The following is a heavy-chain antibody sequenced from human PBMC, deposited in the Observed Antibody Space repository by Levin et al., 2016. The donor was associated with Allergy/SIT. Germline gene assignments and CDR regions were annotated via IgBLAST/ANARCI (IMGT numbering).Heavy chain of an antibody. J-gene: IGHJ4*02. V-gene: IGHV5-51*01. D-gene: IGHD1-26*01. Sequence: VRQMPGKGLEWMGIIYPGDSDTRYSPSFQGQVTISADKSISTAYLQWSSLKASDTAMYYCAIYSDPFDQVDYWGQGTLVTVSS. CDR2: IYPGDSDT. CDR3: AIYSDPFDQVDY.